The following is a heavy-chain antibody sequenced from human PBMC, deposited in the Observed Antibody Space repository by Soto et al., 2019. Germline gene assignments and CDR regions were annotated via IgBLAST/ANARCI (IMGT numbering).Heavy chain of an antibody. CDR3: AREVVSFFDY. Sequence: GGSLRLSCAASGFTFISYEMNWVRQAPGKGLEWVSYISSSGSTIYYADSVKGRFTISRDNAKNSLYLQMNSLRAEDTAVYYCAREVVSFFDYWGQGTLVTVSS. CDR1: GFTFISYE. V-gene: IGHV3-48*03. CDR2: ISSSGSTI. J-gene: IGHJ4*02. D-gene: IGHD2-8*02.